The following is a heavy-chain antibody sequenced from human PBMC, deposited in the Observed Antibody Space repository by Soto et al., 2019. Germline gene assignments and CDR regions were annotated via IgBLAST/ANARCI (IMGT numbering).Heavy chain of an antibody. CDR2: IWYDGSNK. Sequence: GGSLRLSCAASGFTFSSYGMHWVRQAPGKGLEWVAVIWYDGSNKYYADSVKGRFTISRDNSKNTLYLQMNSLRAEDTAVYYCAVNYYGSGSYYDYWGQGTLVTVSS. CDR3: AVNYYGSGSYYDY. D-gene: IGHD3-10*01. CDR1: GFTFSSYG. J-gene: IGHJ4*02. V-gene: IGHV3-33*01.